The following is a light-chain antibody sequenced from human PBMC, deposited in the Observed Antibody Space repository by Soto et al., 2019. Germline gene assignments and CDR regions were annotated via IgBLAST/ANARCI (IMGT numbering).Light chain of an antibody. J-gene: IGLJ1*01. CDR3: SSYRSSTTFV. V-gene: IGLV2-14*01. CDR1: SSDVGAYNY. CDR2: EVR. Sequence: QSVLTQPASVSGSPGQSITISCTGTSSDVGAYNYVSWYQQYPGKAPKVIIFEVRKRPSGVSNRFSGSKSGDTASLTISGLQAEDEADYYCSSYRSSTTFVFATGTKLTVL.